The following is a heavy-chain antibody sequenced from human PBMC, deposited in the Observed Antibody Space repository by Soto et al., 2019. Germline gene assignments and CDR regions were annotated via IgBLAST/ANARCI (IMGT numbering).Heavy chain of an antibody. J-gene: IGHJ5*02. V-gene: IGHV1-18*04. CDR3: ARWISGGYSDLFDP. Sequence: QVQLVQSGAEVKKPGASVKVSCKASGYNFMRYGFTWVRQAPGQGLEWMGWINVDNGETKYPQKIQGRVTMTTDTSTSTVYMELRSLTSDDTAVYYCARWISGGYSDLFDPWGNGTLVTVSS. CDR2: INVDNGET. CDR1: GYNFMRYG. D-gene: IGHD1-26*01.